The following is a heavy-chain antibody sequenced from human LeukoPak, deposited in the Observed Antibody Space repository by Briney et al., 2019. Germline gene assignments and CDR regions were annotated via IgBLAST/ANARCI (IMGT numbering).Heavy chain of an antibody. D-gene: IGHD5-24*01. V-gene: IGHV4-59*12. J-gene: IGHJ4*02. Sequence: SETLSLTCTVSGGSISSYYWSWIRQPPGKGLEWIGYIYYSGSTNYNPSLKSRVTISVDTSKNQFSLKLSSVTAADTAVYYCARDAMATVLFDYWGQGTLVTVSS. CDR2: IYYSGST. CDR1: GGSISSYY. CDR3: ARDAMATVLFDY.